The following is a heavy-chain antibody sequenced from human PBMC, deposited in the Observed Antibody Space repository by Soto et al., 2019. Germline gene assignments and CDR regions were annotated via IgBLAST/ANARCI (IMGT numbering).Heavy chain of an antibody. Sequence: PGESLKISCKGSGYNFAGYWIAWVRQMPGKGLELMGIIYPSDSDTRYRPSFQGQVTISADKSISSAYLQWSSLRASDTAMYYCARGGVSTRTFDYWGQGTPVNV. CDR1: GYNFAGYW. V-gene: IGHV5-51*01. D-gene: IGHD3-3*01. J-gene: IGHJ4*02. CDR3: ARGGVSTRTFDY. CDR2: IYPSDSDT.